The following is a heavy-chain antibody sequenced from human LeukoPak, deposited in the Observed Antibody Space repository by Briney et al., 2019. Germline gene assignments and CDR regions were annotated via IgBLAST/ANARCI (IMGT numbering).Heavy chain of an antibody. CDR2: ISGSGAST. Sequence: GGSLRLSCAASGFTFSSYAMSWVRQTPGKGLEWVSAISGSGASTYYADSVKGRFTISRDNSKNTLYLQMNSLRAEDTAVYYCAKDQRPSYYYDSSGYPLWGQGTLVTVSS. CDR3: AKDQRPSYYYDSSGYPL. CDR1: GFTFSSYA. D-gene: IGHD3-22*01. V-gene: IGHV3-23*01. J-gene: IGHJ4*02.